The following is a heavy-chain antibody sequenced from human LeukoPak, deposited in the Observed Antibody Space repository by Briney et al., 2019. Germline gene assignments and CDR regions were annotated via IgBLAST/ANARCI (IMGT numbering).Heavy chain of an antibody. D-gene: IGHD5-18*01. CDR1: GGSISSSSSY. V-gene: IGHV4-39*01. CDR3: ARRRGKEYSYDLNAFDI. Sequence: PSETLSLTCTVSGGSISSSSSYWGWIRQPPGKGLEWIGTFYYSGSTHYNPSLKSRVTISVDTSKNQFSLRLSSVTAADTAVYYCARRRGKEYSYDLNAFDIWGQGTMVTVSS. J-gene: IGHJ3*02. CDR2: FYYSGST.